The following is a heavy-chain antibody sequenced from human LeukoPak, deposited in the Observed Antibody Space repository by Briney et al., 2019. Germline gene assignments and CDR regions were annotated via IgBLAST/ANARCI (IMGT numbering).Heavy chain of an antibody. D-gene: IGHD1-26*01. J-gene: IGHJ6*03. CDR1: GFTLKTYS. V-gene: IGHV3-21*01. Sequence: PGGSLRLSCAASGFTLKTYSMNWVRQAPGKGLEWVSSISSSSSYIYYADSVKGRFTISRDNAKNSLYLQMNSLRAEDTAVYYCARAYSETYGLGYYHMDVWGKGTTVTISS. CDR3: ARAYSETYGLGYYHMDV. CDR2: ISSSSSYI.